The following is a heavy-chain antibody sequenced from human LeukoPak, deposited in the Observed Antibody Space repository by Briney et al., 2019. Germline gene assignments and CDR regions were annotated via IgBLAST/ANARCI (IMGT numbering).Heavy chain of an antibody. CDR2: IYYSGST. Sequence: PSETLSLTCTVSGGSISSSSYYWGWIRQPPGKGLEWIGSIYYSGSTYYNPSLKSRVTISVDTSKNQFSLKLSSATAADTAVYYCARVRRGIAAAGNWFDPWGQGTLVTVSS. CDR3: ARVRRGIAAAGNWFDP. V-gene: IGHV4-39*07. J-gene: IGHJ5*02. D-gene: IGHD6-13*01. CDR1: GGSISSSSYY.